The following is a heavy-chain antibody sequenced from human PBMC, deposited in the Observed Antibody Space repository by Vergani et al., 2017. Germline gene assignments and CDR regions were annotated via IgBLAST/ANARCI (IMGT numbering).Heavy chain of an antibody. CDR3: AKTISGSYYQLDY. V-gene: IGHV3-23*04. Sequence: VQLVESGGGVVQPGGSMRLSCAASGFTFRNYAMTWVRQAPGKGLEWVSIISDNGGTTYYADSVKGRFTISRDNSKNTLHLQMNSLRAGDTAVYFCAKTISGSYYQLDYWGQGTLVTVSS. CDR2: ISDNGGTT. J-gene: IGHJ4*02. CDR1: GFTFRNYA. D-gene: IGHD1-26*01.